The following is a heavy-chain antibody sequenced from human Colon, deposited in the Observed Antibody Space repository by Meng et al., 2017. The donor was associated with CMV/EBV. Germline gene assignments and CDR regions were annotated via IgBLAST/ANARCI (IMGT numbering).Heavy chain of an antibody. CDR3: ARVRLPGAYHDSDGSPIKNWFDP. D-gene: IGHD3-22*01. CDR2: ISSSSDI. V-gene: IGHV3-21*06. Sequence: GESLKISCAASGFSFRSYGMSWIRQAPGRGLEWVSFISSSSDISYADSVKGRFTILRDSAQNLLYLEMIGLRAEDTAVYYCARVRLPGAYHDSDGSPIKNWFDPWGQGTLVTSPQ. CDR1: GFSFRSYG. J-gene: IGHJ5*02.